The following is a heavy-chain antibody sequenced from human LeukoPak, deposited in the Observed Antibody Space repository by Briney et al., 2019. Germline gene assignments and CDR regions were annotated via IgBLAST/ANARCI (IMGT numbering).Heavy chain of an antibody. CDR2: ISGSGGST. CDR1: GFTFSSYA. J-gene: IGHJ4*02. V-gene: IGHV3-23*01. D-gene: IGHD2-15*01. CDR3: AKVFWSSVVAGPFLDY. Sequence: PGGSLRLSCAASGFTFSSYAMSWVRQAPGKGLEWVSAISGSGGSTYYADSVKGRFTISRDNSKNTLYLQMNSLRAEDTAVYYCAKVFWSSVVAGPFLDYWGQGTLVTVSS.